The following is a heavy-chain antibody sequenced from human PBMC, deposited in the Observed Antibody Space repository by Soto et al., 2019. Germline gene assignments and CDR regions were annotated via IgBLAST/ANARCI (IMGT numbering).Heavy chain of an antibody. CDR1: GGTFSSYA. D-gene: IGHD2-15*01. J-gene: IGHJ6*02. V-gene: IGHV1-69*06. CDR3: ESAAGSGYCSGGSCTYYYYYGMDV. CDR2: LIPIFGTA. Sequence: SVKVSCTASGGTFSSYAISWVRQAPGQGLEWMVGLIPIFGTANYEQQFQGRVTITADKATSTAYMELSSLRSEDTAVYYCESAAGSGYCSGGSCTYYYYYGMDVWGQGTTVTVSS.